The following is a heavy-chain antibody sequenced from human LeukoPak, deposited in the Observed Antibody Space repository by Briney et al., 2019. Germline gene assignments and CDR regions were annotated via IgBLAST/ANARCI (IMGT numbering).Heavy chain of an antibody. CDR2: ISGSGGST. V-gene: IGHV3-23*01. Sequence: GGTLRLSCAASGFTFSSYAMSWVRQAPGKGLEWVSAISGSGGSTYYADSVKGRFTISRDNSKNTLYLQMNSLRADDTAVYYCAKRRGLELTYYYHMDVWGKGTTVTVSS. J-gene: IGHJ6*03. CDR3: AKRRGLELTYYYHMDV. D-gene: IGHD1-7*01. CDR1: GFTFSSYA.